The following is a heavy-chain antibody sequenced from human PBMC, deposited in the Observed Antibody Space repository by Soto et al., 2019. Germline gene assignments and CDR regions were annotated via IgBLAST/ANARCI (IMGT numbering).Heavy chain of an antibody. CDR3: ARGSQIQLERRYYYYGMDV. J-gene: IGHJ6*02. V-gene: IGHV3-33*01. CDR1: GFTFSSYG. Sequence: PGGSLRLCCAASGFTFSSYGMHWVRQAPGKGLERVAVIWYDGSNKYYADNVKGRFTISRDNSKNTLYLQMNSLRAEDTAVYFCARGSQIQLERRYYYYGMDVWGQGTTVTVSS. D-gene: IGHD1-1*01. CDR2: IWYDGSNK.